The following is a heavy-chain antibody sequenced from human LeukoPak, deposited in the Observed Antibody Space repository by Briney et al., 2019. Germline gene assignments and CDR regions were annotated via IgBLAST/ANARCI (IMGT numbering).Heavy chain of an antibody. CDR2: ISHRGDT. V-gene: IGHV4-59*08. CDR1: GGSISAYF. J-gene: IGHJ3*02. CDR3: ARPNYESSGHDAFDI. Sequence: ETLSLTCTVSGGSISAYFWSWIRQPPGKGLEWVGYISHRGDTNYSPSLKSRVTISVDTSKNQISLNLGSVTATDTAVYYCARPNYESSGHDAFDIWGRGTMVTVSS. D-gene: IGHD3-22*01.